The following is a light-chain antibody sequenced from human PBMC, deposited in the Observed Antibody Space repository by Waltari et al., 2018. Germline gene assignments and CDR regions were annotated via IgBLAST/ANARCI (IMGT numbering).Light chain of an antibody. Sequence: SYVLTQPPSVSVAPGQTARLTCGGNHRGSKRVHWYQQKPGQAPVLVVYDDSDRPSGIPERFSGSNSGNTATLTISRVEAGDEADYYCQVWDSSSDPLVFGGGTKLTVL. CDR2: DDS. J-gene: IGLJ3*02. CDR1: HRGSKR. V-gene: IGLV3-21*02. CDR3: QVWDSSSDPLV.